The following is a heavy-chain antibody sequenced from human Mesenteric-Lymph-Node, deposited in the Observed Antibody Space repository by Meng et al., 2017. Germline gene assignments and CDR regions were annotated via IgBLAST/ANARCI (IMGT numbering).Heavy chain of an antibody. V-gene: IGHV3-11*04. Sequence: GESLKISCAASGFTFSDYYMSWIRQAPGKGLEWVSYISSSGSTIYYADSVKGRFTISRDNAKNSLYLQMNSLRAEDTAVYYCAREGFRAAVTRGKNWFDPWGQGTTVTVSS. D-gene: IGHD6-13*01. CDR2: ISSSGSTI. CDR1: GFTFSDYY. J-gene: IGHJ5*02. CDR3: AREGFRAAVTRGKNWFDP.